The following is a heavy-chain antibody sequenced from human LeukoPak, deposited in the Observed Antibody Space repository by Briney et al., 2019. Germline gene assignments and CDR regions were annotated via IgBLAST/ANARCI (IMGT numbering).Heavy chain of an antibody. CDR3: ARVFYVTSRYYYYYYMDV. J-gene: IGHJ6*03. CDR2: MNPNSGNT. D-gene: IGHD3-16*01. CDR1: GYTFTSYD. Sequence: ASVKVSCKASGYTFTSYDINWVRQATGQGLEWMGWMNPNSGNTGYAQKFQGRVTMTRNTSISTAYMELSSLRSEDTAVYYCARVFYVTSRYYYYYYMDVWGEGTTVTVSS. V-gene: IGHV1-8*01.